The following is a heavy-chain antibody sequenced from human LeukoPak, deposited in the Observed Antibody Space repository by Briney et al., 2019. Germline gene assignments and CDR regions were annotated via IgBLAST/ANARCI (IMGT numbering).Heavy chain of an antibody. Sequence: SETLSLTCTVSGGSISSSSYYWGWIRQPPGKGLEWIGSIYYSGNTYYNPSLKSRVTISVDTYKNQFSLKLSSVTAADTAVFYCARQEIMITFGETQGGFFDYWGQGTLVTVSS. CDR3: ARQEIMITFGETQGGFFDY. J-gene: IGHJ4*02. V-gene: IGHV4-39*01. CDR2: IYYSGNT. D-gene: IGHD3-16*01. CDR1: GGSISSSSYY.